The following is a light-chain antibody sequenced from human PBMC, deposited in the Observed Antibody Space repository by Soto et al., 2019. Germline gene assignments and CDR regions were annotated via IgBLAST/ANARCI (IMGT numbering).Light chain of an antibody. CDR2: GAS. Sequence: EIVMTQSPATLSVSPGERATVSCRASQSVRSNLAWYQQKPGQAPRLLIYGASTRATGIPARFSGSGSGTEFTLTITSLQSEDFAVYYCQQFSSYPLTCGGGTKGDIK. J-gene: IGKJ4*01. V-gene: IGKV3-15*01. CDR3: QQFSSYPLT. CDR1: QSVRSN.